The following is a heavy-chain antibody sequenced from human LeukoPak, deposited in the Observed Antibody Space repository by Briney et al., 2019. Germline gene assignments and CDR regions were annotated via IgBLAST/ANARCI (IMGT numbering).Heavy chain of an antibody. CDR1: GFTFSNYS. Sequence: GGSLRLSCAASGFTFSNYSLTWVRQAPGKGLEWVSGISGNGGSTSYADSVKGRFTISRDNSKNTLYLQMNSLRAEDTAVYYCAKDRSSSTSCSNYWGQGTLVTVSS. CDR2: ISGNGGST. D-gene: IGHD2-2*01. CDR3: AKDRSSSTSCSNY. V-gene: IGHV3-23*01. J-gene: IGHJ4*02.